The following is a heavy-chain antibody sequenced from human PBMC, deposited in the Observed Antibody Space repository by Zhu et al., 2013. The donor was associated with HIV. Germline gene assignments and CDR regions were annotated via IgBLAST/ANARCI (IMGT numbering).Heavy chain of an antibody. CDR3: ATQIVEMATIRGHYFDY. V-gene: IGHV1-69*02. D-gene: IGHD5-12*01. CDR2: IIPILGIA. CDR1: GGTFSSYT. Sequence: QVQLVQSGAEVKKPGSSVKVSCKASGGTFSSYTISWVRQAPGQGLEWMGRIIPILGIANYAQKFQGRVTITADKSTSTAYMELSSLRSEDTAVYYCATQIVEMATIRGHYFDYWGRGNPYGHRLL. J-gene: IGHJ4*02.